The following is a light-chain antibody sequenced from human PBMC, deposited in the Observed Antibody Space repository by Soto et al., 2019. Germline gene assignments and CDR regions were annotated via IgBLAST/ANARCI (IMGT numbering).Light chain of an antibody. J-gene: IGKJ5*01. V-gene: IGKV3-20*01. CDR2: GAS. Sequence: EIVLTQSPGTLSLSPGASATLSCRTSQTTSGKYLAWYQQRPGLAPRLLVYGASRRATGIPDRFRGSGSGTEFTLTISGLEPEDFAVYFCQHYGSSPPVTFGQGTRLDVK. CDR1: QTTSGKY. CDR3: QHYGSSPPVT.